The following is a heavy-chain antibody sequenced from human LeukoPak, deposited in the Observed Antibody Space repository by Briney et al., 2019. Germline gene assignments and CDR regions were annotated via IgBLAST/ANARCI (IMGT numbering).Heavy chain of an antibody. CDR3: AREVDAAAAYNWFDP. Sequence: SEALSLTCTVSGGSISSGSYYWVWIRQPPGKGLEWIGTIYYSGTTYYNPSLKSRVTISVDTSRNQFSLRLSSVTAADTAVYYCAREVDAAAAYNWFDPWGQGTLVTASS. D-gene: IGHD2-2*01. CDR1: GGSISSGSYY. V-gene: IGHV4-39*07. CDR2: IYYSGTT. J-gene: IGHJ5*02.